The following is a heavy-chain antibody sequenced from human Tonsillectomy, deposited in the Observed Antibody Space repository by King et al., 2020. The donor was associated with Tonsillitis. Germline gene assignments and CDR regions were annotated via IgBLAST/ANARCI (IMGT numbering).Heavy chain of an antibody. V-gene: IGHV5-51*01. CDR1: GYSFTSYW. J-gene: IGHJ5*02. CDR3: AGTDNTYCGGDCYRYNWFDP. D-gene: IGHD2-21*02. CDR2: IYPGDSDT. Sequence: QLVQSGAEVKKPGESLKISCKGSGYSFTSYWIGWVRQMPGKGLEWMGIIYPGDSDTRYSPSFQGQVTISADKSISTAYLQWSSLKASDTAMYYCAGTDNTYCGGDCYRYNWFDPWGQGTLVTVSS.